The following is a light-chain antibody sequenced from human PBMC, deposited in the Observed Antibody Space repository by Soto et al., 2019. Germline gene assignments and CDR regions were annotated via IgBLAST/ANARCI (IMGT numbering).Light chain of an antibody. V-gene: IGKV1-33*01. Sequence: DIQMTQSPSTLSGSVGDRVTITCRASQTIRSWLAWYQQKPGKAPKLLIYDASNLETGVPSRFSGSGSGTDFTFTISSLQPEDIATYYCQQYDNPMLTFGGGTKVDIK. CDR2: DAS. CDR1: QTIRSW. CDR3: QQYDNPMLT. J-gene: IGKJ4*01.